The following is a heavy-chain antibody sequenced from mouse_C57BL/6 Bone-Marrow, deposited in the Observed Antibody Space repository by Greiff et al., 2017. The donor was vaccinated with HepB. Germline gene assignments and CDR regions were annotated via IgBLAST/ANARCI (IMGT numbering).Heavy chain of an antibody. D-gene: IGHD1-1*01. CDR2: INPSSGYT. V-gene: IGHV1-7*01. CDR1: GYTFTSYW. J-gene: IGHJ4*01. Sequence: QVQLQQSGAELAKPGASVKLSCKASGYTFTSYWMHWVKQRPGQGLEWIGYINPSSGYTKYNQKFKDKATLTADKSSSTAYMQLSSLTYEDSAVYYCARGPPLGPPYYYGSSYYAMDYWGQGTSVTVSS. CDR3: ARGPPLGPPYYYGSSYYAMDY.